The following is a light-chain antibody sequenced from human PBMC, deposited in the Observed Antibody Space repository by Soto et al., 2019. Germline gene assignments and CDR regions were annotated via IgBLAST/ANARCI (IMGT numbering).Light chain of an antibody. Sequence: AIQVTQSPSSLSASVGDRVTITCRASQAIRNNLGWYQHKPGKAPKLLIYAASLLQRGVPSRFSGSGSDTDFTLTISSLQPEDFATYYCLQEYTYPYTFGQGTKLEIK. CDR3: LQEYTYPYT. CDR1: QAIRNN. J-gene: IGKJ2*01. CDR2: AAS. V-gene: IGKV1-6*01.